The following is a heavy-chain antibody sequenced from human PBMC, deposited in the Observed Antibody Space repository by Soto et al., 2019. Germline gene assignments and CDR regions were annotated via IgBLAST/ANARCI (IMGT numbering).Heavy chain of an antibody. CDR2: INHSGST. V-gene: IGHV4-34*01. J-gene: IGHJ4*02. CDR3: AGGSPSAWEPPFY. D-gene: IGHD1-26*01. CDR1: GGSFSGYY. Sequence: PSETLSLTCAVYGGSFSGYYWSWIRQPPGKALEWIGEINHSGSTNYNPSLKSRVTISVDTSKNQFSLKLTSVTAADTAIYYCAGGSPSAWEPPFYWGQGTLVTVSS.